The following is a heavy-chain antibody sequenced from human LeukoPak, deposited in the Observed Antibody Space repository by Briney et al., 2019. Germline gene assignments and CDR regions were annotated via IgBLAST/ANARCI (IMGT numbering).Heavy chain of an antibody. J-gene: IGHJ4*02. V-gene: IGHV4-39*07. CDR1: GGSISSSSYY. D-gene: IGHD2/OR15-2a*01. CDR3: AKSNSYGLIDY. Sequence: SETLSLTCTVSGGSISSSSYYWGWIRQPPGKGLEWIGSIYYSGSTYYNPSLESRVTISVDTSKNQFSLKLSSVTAADTAMYYCAKSNSYGLIDYWGQGTLVTVSS. CDR2: IYYSGST.